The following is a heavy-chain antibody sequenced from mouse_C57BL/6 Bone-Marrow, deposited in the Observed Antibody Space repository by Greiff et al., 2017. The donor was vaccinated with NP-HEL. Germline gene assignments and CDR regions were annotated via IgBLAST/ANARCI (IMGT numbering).Heavy chain of an antibody. CDR1: GFTFSSYG. Sequence: DVHLVESGGDLVKPGGSLKLSCAASGFTFSSYGMSWVRQTPDKRLEWVATISSGGSYTYSPDSVKGRFTISRDNAKNTLYLQMSSLKSEDTAMYYCARRGNYYGSSYNFDYWGQGTTLTVSS. CDR3: ARRGNYYGSSYNFDY. J-gene: IGHJ2*01. D-gene: IGHD1-1*01. V-gene: IGHV5-6*01. CDR2: ISSGGSYT.